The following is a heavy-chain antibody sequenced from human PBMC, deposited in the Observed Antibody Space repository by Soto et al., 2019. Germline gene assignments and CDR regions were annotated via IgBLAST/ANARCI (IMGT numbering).Heavy chain of an antibody. CDR1: GFTFSSYG. CDR2: IWYDGSNK. Sequence: QVQLVESGGGVVQPGRSLRLSCAASGFTFSSYGMHWVRQAPGKGLEWVAVIWYDGSNKYYADSVKGRFTISRDNSKNTLYRQMNSLRAEDTAVYYCARDTSSGSYQSRLGWYFDLWGRGTLVTVSS. J-gene: IGHJ2*01. V-gene: IGHV3-33*01. CDR3: ARDTSSGSYQSRLGWYFDL. D-gene: IGHD1-26*01.